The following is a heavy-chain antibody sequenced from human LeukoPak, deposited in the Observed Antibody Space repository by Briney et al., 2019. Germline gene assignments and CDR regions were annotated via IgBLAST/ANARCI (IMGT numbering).Heavy chain of an antibody. CDR2: INPNSGDT. D-gene: IGHD4-23*01. CDR3: APSGGGGNSGFPFDY. Sequence: ASVKVSCKASGYTFTGYYMHWVRQAPGQGLEWMGWINPNSGDTNYVQRFQGRVTMTRDTSISTAYMELSRLRSDDTAVYYCAPSGGGGNSGFPFDYWGQGTLVTVSS. CDR1: GYTFTGYY. J-gene: IGHJ4*02. V-gene: IGHV1-2*02.